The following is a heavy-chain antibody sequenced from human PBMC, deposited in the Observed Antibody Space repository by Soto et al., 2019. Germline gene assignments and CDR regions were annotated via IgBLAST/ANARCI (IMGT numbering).Heavy chain of an antibody. Sequence: SETLSLTCTVSGGSISSSSYYWGWIRQPPGKGLEWIGSIYYSGSTYYNPSLKSRVTISVDTSKNQFSLKLSSVTAADTAVYYCASPGGYYGSGSLYWGQGTLVTVSS. V-gene: IGHV4-39*01. CDR2: IYYSGST. CDR3: ASPGGYYGSGSLY. CDR1: GGSISSSSYY. D-gene: IGHD3-10*01. J-gene: IGHJ4*02.